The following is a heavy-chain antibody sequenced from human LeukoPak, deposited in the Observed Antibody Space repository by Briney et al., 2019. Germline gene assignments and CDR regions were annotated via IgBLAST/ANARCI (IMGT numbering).Heavy chain of an antibody. CDR1: GGSISSYY. V-gene: IGHV4-39*01. D-gene: IGHD2-2*01. J-gene: IGHJ4*02. CDR3: ARLVRYCSTDTCYPFDY. CDR2: MYYSGGT. Sequence: KPSETLSLTCTVSGGSISSYYWGWIRQPPGKGLEWIGSMYYSGGTYYNPSLKSRVTISIETSKNQFSLKLNSVTAADTAVYYCARLVRYCSTDTCYPFDYWGQGTLVTVSS.